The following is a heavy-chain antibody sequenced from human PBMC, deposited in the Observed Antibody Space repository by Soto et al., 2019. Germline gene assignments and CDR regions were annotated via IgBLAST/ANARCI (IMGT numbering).Heavy chain of an antibody. J-gene: IGHJ3*01. D-gene: IGHD6-25*01. CDR2: IYRGVST. V-gene: IGHV3-53*01. Sequence: GGSLRLSCAVSGFTVSNTYMSWVRQAPGKGLEWVAVIYRGVSTHYADSVKGRFTISRDDSKNTIYLQMNSLRAEDTAVYYCARDRSDSSRADSFDVWGQGTMVTVSS. CDR3: ARDRSDSSRADSFDV. CDR1: GFTVSNTY.